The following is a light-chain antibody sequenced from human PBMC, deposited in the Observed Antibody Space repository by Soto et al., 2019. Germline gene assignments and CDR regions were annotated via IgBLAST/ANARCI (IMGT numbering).Light chain of an antibody. CDR2: GNN. Sequence: QSVLTQPPSVSGAPGQGVTISCTGSSSNFGAGYDVHWYQQLPGTAPKLLIYGNNNRPSGVPDRFSGSKSGTSASLAITGLQAEDEADYYCQSFDSSLSTWVFGGGTKLTVL. J-gene: IGLJ3*02. CDR1: SSNFGAGYD. CDR3: QSFDSSLSTWV. V-gene: IGLV1-40*01.